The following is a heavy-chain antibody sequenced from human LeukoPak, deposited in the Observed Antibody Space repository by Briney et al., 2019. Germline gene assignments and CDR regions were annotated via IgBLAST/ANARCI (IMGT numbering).Heavy chain of an antibody. CDR1: GFTVSSNY. CDR3: TREGGWTYYYDN. J-gene: IGHJ4*02. D-gene: IGHD6-19*01. V-gene: IGHV3-66*01. CDR2: IYSGGST. Sequence: GGSLRLSCAASGFTVSSNYMSWVRQAPGKGLEWVSVIYSGGSTYYADSVKGRFTISRDDSKSIAYLQMNSLKAEDTAVYYCTREGGWTYYYDNWGQGTLVTVSS.